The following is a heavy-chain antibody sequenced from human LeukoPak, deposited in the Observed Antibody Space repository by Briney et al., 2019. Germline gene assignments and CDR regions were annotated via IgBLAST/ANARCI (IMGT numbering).Heavy chain of an antibody. Sequence: GGSLRLSCAASGFTFSTYALHWVRQAPGKGLEWVSFIRYDGSDKLYADSVKGRFTVSRDNSKNTLYLQMNSLRAEDTAVYYCAKGALGDSSGFYGMDVWGQGTTVTVSS. J-gene: IGHJ6*02. CDR2: IRYDGSDK. V-gene: IGHV3-30*02. CDR3: AKGALGDSSGFYGMDV. D-gene: IGHD3-22*01. CDR1: GFTFSTYA.